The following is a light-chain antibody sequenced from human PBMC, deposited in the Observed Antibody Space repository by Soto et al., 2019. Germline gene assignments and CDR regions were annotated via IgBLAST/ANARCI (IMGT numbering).Light chain of an antibody. CDR3: PQCYNSTWN. CDR1: QSSRRY. Sequence: DIQMTQPPPSLSASVGDRVTITCRPNQSSRRYLNWYQHKSGKAPKLLIYAASSLQSGVPSRFSGSGSGTDFTLSISSLQPEDFASYFCPQCYNSTWNFGKGTKVVIK. J-gene: IGKJ2*01. V-gene: IGKV1-39*01. CDR2: AAS.